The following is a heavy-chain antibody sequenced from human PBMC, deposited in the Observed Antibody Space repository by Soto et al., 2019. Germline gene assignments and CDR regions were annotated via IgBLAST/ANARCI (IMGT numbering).Heavy chain of an antibody. CDR1: GFSISDSW. Sequence: EVQLVESGGGLVQPGGSLRVSCAASGFSISDSWMSWVRQAPGKGLEWVARIKSKTDGGTTDYAAPVTGRFTISRDDSKNTLSLQMNSLKTEDTALYYCTTYDYIRGNYRVRWAYWGLGTMVTVSS. CDR3: TTYDYIRGNYRVRWAY. J-gene: IGHJ4*02. D-gene: IGHD3-16*02. CDR2: IKSKTDGGTT. V-gene: IGHV3-15*01.